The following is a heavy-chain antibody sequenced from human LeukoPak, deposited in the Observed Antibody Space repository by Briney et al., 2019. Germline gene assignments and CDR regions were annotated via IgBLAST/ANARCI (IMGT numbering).Heavy chain of an antibody. Sequence: SVKVSCKASGGTFSSYAISWVRQAPGQGLEWMGGIIPIFGTANYAQKFQGRVTITADKSTSTAYMELSSLRSDDTAVYYCARRCKLYASGEYDYWGQGTLVTVSS. CDR3: ARRCKLYASGEYDY. J-gene: IGHJ4*02. CDR2: IIPIFGTA. V-gene: IGHV1-69*06. CDR1: GGTFSSYA. D-gene: IGHD2-8*01.